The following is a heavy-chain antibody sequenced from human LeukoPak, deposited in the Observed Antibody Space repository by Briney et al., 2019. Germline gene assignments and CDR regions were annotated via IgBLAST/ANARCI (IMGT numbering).Heavy chain of an antibody. J-gene: IGHJ4*02. CDR2: IIPIFGTA. D-gene: IGHD3-10*01. CDR3: ARDLNSVYYYGSGSSDY. CDR1: GYSFRLYA. Sequence: ASVKVSCKTSGYSFRLYAITWVRQAPGQGLEWMGGIIPIFGTANYAQKFQGRVTITADESTSTAYMELSSLRSEDTAVYYCARDLNSVYYYGSGSSDYWGQGTLVTVSS. V-gene: IGHV1-69*13.